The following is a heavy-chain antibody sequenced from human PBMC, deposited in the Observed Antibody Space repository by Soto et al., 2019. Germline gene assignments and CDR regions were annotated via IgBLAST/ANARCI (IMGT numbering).Heavy chain of an antibody. D-gene: IGHD3-10*01. CDR3: ARHKITCPFDY. CDR2: IYYSGST. J-gene: IGHJ4*02. CDR1: GGSISSGDYY. Sequence: SETLSLTCTVSGGSISSGDYYWSWIRQPPAKGLEWIGYIYYSGSTYYNPSLKRRGTISVDTSKNQFSLKLISLTPADTAVDYCARHKITCPFDYWGQGTLVTVSS. V-gene: IGHV4-30-4*01.